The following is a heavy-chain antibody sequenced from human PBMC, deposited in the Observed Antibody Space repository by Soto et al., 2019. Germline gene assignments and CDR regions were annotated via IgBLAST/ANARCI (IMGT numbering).Heavy chain of an antibody. V-gene: IGHV1-8*01. J-gene: IGHJ5*02. CDR1: GYTFTNYD. D-gene: IGHD3-22*01. Sequence: QVQLVQSGAEVKKPGASVKVSCKTSGYTFTNYDINWVRQATGQGLEWMGWMKPSSGNTGYAQNFQGRVTMTRDTSISTAYMELSSLRSEDTAVYYCARMAYDSDNTGNWFDPWGQGTLVTVSS. CDR3: ARMAYDSDNTGNWFDP. CDR2: MKPSSGNT.